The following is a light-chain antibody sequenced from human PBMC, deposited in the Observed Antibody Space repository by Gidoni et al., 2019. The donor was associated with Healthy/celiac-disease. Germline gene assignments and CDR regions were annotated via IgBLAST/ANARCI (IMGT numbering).Light chain of an antibody. CDR1: QSVLYSSNNKNY. CDR3: QQYYSTPTWT. J-gene: IGKJ1*01. CDR2: WAS. Sequence: DIVITQSPASLAVSLGERATINCKSSQSVLYSSNNKNYLAWYQQKPGQPPKLLIYWASTRESGVPDRFSGSGSGTDFTLTISSLQAEDVAVYYCQQYYSTPTWTFGQGTKVEIK. V-gene: IGKV4-1*01.